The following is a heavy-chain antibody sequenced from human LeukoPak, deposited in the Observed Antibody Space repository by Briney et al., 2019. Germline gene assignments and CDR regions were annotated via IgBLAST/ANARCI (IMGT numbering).Heavy chain of an antibody. D-gene: IGHD3-22*01. CDR2: IYTSGST. V-gene: IGHV4-61*02. J-gene: IGHJ2*01. Sequence: PSQTLSLTCTVSGGSISSGSYYWSWIRQPAGKGLEWIGRIYTSGSTNYNPSLKSRVTISVDTSKNQFSLKLSSVTAADTAVYYCAREPNDSSGYYWYFDLWGRGTLVTVSS. CDR3: AREPNDSSGYYWYFDL. CDR1: GGSISSGSYY.